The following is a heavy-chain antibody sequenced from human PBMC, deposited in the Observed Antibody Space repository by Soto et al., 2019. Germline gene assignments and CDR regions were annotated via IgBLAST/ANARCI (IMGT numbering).Heavy chain of an antibody. CDR3: ARVSSYIVVVPDYGMDV. CDR2: ISGKNGNT. Sequence: VQLVQSGVEVKKPGASVKVSCKASGYTFISHGISWVRQAPGQGLEWMGWISGKNGNTNYAQKLQGRVTLTTDTSKRTVYIELRSLRSDDTAVYYCARVSSYIVVVPDYGMDVWCQGTTVTVSS. CDR1: GYTFISHG. J-gene: IGHJ6*02. V-gene: IGHV1-18*04. D-gene: IGHD2-2*01.